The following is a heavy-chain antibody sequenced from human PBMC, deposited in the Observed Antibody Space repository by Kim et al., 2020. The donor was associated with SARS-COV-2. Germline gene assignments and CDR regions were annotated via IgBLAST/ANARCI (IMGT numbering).Heavy chain of an antibody. CDR3: ARYSASNYFFDN. CDR2: IKEDGSEK. Sequence: GGSLRLSCAASGFTFSIYWMSWVRQAPGKGLEWVANIKEDGSEKYYVDSVKGRFTISRDNAKNSLYLQMNSLRVEDTAVYYCARYSASNYFFDNWGQGTL. J-gene: IGHJ4*02. V-gene: IGHV3-7*01. D-gene: IGHD1-26*01. CDR1: GFTFSIYW.